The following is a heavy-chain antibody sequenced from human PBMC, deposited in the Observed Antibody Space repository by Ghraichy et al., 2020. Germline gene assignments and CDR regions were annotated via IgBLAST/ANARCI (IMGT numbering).Heavy chain of an antibody. D-gene: IGHD1-26*01. J-gene: IGHJ5*02. CDR2: ISGSGGST. CDR1: GFTFSSYA. CDR3: AKDHPGSKWELPTENWFDP. Sequence: GGSLRLSCAASGFTFSSYAMSWVRQAPGKGLEWVSAISGSGGSTYYADSVKGRFTISRDNSKNTLYLQMNSLRAEDTAVYYCAKDHPGSKWELPTENWFDPWGQGTLVTVSS. V-gene: IGHV3-23*01.